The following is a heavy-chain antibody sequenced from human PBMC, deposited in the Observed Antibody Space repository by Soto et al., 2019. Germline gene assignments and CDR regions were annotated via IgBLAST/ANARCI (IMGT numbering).Heavy chain of an antibody. Sequence: QVQLVQSGAEVKKPGSSVKVSCKASGGTFSSYAISWVRQAPGQGLEWMGGIIPIFGTANYAQKFQGRVTITADESTSTAYMELSSLRSEDTAVYYCARGPYNYYDTGGYSTHLDYWGQGTLVTVSS. CDR1: GGTFSSYA. CDR3: ARGPYNYYDTGGYSTHLDY. J-gene: IGHJ4*02. D-gene: IGHD3-22*01. CDR2: IIPIFGTA. V-gene: IGHV1-69*01.